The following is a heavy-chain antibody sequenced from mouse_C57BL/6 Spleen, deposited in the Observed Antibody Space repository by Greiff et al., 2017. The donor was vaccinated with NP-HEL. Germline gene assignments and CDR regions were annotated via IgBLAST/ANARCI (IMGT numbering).Heavy chain of an antibody. V-gene: IGHV6-3*01. CDR3: TRGLPAWFAY. CDR1: GFTFSNYW. Sequence: DVKLVESGGGLVQPGGSMKLSCVASGFTFSNYWMNWVRQSPEKGLEWVAQIRLKSDNYATHYAESVKGRFTISRDDSKSSVYLQMNNLRAEDTGIYYCTRGLPAWFAYWGQGTLVTVSA. CDR2: IRLKSDNYAT. D-gene: IGHD2-4*01. J-gene: IGHJ3*01.